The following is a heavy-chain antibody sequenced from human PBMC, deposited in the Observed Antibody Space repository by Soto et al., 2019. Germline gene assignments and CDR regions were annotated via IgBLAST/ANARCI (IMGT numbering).Heavy chain of an antibody. CDR1: GFTFSDYV. Sequence: EAQLVESGGGLVQPGGSLRLSCAASGFTFSDYVMSWVRQAPGKGLEWVSGISDSGGNTNYADSVKGRFTISRDNSKNTLYLQVNSLRVDDTAVYYCAKDFGAKGLGATMHYWGQGTLVTVSS. J-gene: IGHJ4*02. CDR2: ISDSGGNT. V-gene: IGHV3-23*04. CDR3: AKDFGAKGLGATMHY. D-gene: IGHD1-26*01.